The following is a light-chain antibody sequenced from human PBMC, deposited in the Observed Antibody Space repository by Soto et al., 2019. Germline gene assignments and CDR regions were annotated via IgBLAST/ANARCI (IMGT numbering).Light chain of an antibody. CDR3: QQSYSSPPT. Sequence: DIQVTQSPSSLSASVGDRVTITCQASQDISKCLNWYQQKPGKAPKLLIFAASSLQSGVPSRFSGSRSGPDFTLTISSLQPEDFATYYCQQSYSSPPTFGQGTKVDIK. CDR2: AAS. J-gene: IGKJ1*01. V-gene: IGKV1-39*01. CDR1: QDISKC.